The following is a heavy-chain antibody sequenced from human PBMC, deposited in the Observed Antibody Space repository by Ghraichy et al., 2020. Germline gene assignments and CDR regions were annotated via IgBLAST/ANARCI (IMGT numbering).Heavy chain of an antibody. D-gene: IGHD3-10*01. J-gene: IGHJ4*02. Sequence: SETLSLTCAVYGGSFSGYYWSWIRQPPGKRLEWIGEINHSGSTNYNPSLKSRVTISVDTSKNQFSLKLSSVTAADTAVYYCARGTYYYGSGSAEFDYWGQGTLVTVSS. V-gene: IGHV4-34*01. CDR1: GGSFSGYY. CDR3: ARGTYYYGSGSAEFDY. CDR2: INHSGST.